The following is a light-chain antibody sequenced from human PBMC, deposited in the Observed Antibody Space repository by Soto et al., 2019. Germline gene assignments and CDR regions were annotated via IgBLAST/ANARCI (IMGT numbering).Light chain of an antibody. CDR3: CSYAGSSTFHVV. CDR1: RSDVGSYNL. J-gene: IGLJ2*01. CDR2: EGS. V-gene: IGLV2-23*03. Sequence: QSVLSQPASVSGSPGQSITISCTGTRSDVGSYNLVSWYQQHPGKAPKLMIYEGSKRPSGVSNRVSGSKSGNTASLTISGLQAEDEADYYCCSYAGSSTFHVVFGGGTKLTVL.